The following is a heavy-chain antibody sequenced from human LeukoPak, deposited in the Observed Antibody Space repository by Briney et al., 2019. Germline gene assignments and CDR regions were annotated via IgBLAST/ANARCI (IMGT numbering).Heavy chain of an antibody. CDR2: ISGSGGST. J-gene: IGHJ4*02. V-gene: IGHV3-23*01. CDR1: GFTFSSYA. CDR3: ARGVDTAMAH. D-gene: IGHD5-18*01. Sequence: GGSLRLSCAASGFTFSSYAMRWVRQAPGKGLEWVSRISGSGGSTYYADSVKGRFTISRDNSKNTLYLQMNSLRAEATAVYYCARGVDTAMAHWGQGTLVTVSS.